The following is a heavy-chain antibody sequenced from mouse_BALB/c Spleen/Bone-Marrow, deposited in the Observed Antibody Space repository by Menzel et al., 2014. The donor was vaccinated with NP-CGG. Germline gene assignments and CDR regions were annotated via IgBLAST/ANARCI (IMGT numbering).Heavy chain of an antibody. Sequence: EVKVVESGGGLVQPGGSMKLSCVASGFTFSNYWMNWVRQSPEKGLEWVAEIRLKSNNYATHYAESVKGRFTISRDDSKSSVYLQMNNLGAEDTGIYYCTRGIYYGNYYAMDYWGQGTSVTVSS. CDR3: TRGIYYGNYYAMDY. J-gene: IGHJ4*01. D-gene: IGHD2-1*01. CDR2: IRLKSNNYAT. V-gene: IGHV6-6*02. CDR1: GFTFSNYW.